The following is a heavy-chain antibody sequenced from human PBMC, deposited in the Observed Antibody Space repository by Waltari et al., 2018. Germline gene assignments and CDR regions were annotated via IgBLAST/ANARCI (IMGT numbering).Heavy chain of an antibody. CDR3: ARVSMVQGNAFDL. D-gene: IGHD3-10*01. Sequence: QLQLQESGPGLVKPSETLSLTCTFSGVSISSSSNYWGWIRQPPGKGLEWIGSIYYSGIPYYNPSLKSRVTIPVDTSKNQFSLKLSSVTAADTALYYCARVSMVQGNAFDLWGQGTMVTVSS. CDR2: IYYSGIP. V-gene: IGHV4-39*07. J-gene: IGHJ3*01. CDR1: GVSISSSSNY.